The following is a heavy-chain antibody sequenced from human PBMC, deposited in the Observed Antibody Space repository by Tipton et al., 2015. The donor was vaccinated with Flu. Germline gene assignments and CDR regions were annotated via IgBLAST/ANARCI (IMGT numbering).Heavy chain of an antibody. CDR1: GFTFDDYG. Sequence: SLRLSCATSGFTFDDYGMAWVRPVPGKGLEWVSGINRNGGLIGYADSVRGRFTISRAPAKNSLYLQMTNLRVEDTALYYCARIFDHFAAGAKDARGQGTPVSVSS. J-gene: IGHJ6*02. D-gene: IGHD3-9*01. CDR3: ARIFDHFAAGAKDA. V-gene: IGHV3-20*04. CDR2: INRNGGLI.